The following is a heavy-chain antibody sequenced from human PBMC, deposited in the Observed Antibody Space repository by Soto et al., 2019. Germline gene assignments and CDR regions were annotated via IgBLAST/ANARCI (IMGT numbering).Heavy chain of an antibody. CDR2: ITSKSTTI. CDR1: GFTFTSYS. CDR3: AREMGACSDSSCYPGPYDS. V-gene: IGHV3-48*02. Sequence: GGSLRLSCAASGFTFTSYSMNWVRQAPGQGLEWVSYITSKSTTIKYADSVKGRFTVSRDNAKNSLYLQLNSLRDEDTAVYYCAREMGACSDSSCYPGPYDSWGQGTLVTVSS. D-gene: IGHD3-16*01. J-gene: IGHJ5*02.